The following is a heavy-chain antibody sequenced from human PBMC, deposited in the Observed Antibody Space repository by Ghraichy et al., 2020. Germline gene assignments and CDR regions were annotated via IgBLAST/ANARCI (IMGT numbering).Heavy chain of an antibody. J-gene: IGHJ4*02. CDR3: ARGADYYDSSGYYYGVFDY. Sequence: SQTLSLTCAVYGGSFSGYYWSWIRQPPGKGLEWIGEINHSGSTNYNPSLKSRVTISVDTSKNQFSLKLSSVTAADTAVYYCARGADYYDSSGYYYGVFDYWGQGTLVTVSS. CDR1: GGSFSGYY. D-gene: IGHD3-22*01. CDR2: INHSGST. V-gene: IGHV4-34*01.